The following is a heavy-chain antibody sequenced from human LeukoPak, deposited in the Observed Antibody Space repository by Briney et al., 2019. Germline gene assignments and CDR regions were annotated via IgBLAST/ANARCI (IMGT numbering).Heavy chain of an antibody. Sequence: GGSLRLSCAASGFTFSSYGMHWLRQAPGKGLEWVAFIRLDGSNKYYADSVKGRFTISRDNAKNSLYLQMNSLRAEDTAVYYCARDDNYLFDYWGQGTLVTVSS. V-gene: IGHV3-30*02. J-gene: IGHJ4*02. CDR2: IRLDGSNK. CDR3: ARDDNYLFDY. CDR1: GFTFSSYG. D-gene: IGHD5-24*01.